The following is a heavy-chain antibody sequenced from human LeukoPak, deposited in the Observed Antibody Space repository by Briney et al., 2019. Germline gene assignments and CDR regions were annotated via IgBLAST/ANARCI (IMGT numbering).Heavy chain of an antibody. CDR3: STWTDLYDY. CDR2: IRSKTDGGTA. V-gene: IGHV3-15*01. Sequence: GGFLRLSCAASGFTFSNAWMSWVRQAPGKGLDWVGRIRSKTDGGTADHAASVKGRFTISRDDSKNMLYLQMNSLKTEDTAVYYCSTWTDLYDYWGQGTLVTVSS. D-gene: IGHD3/OR15-3a*01. J-gene: IGHJ4*02. CDR1: GFTFSNAW.